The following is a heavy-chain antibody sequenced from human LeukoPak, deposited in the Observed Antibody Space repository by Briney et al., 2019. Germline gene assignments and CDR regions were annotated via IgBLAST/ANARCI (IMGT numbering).Heavy chain of an antibody. Sequence: SETLSLTCTVSGGSISSYYWSWIRQPPGKGLEWIGYIYYSGSTNYNPSLKSRVTISVDTSKNQFSLKLSSVTAADTAVYYCARVERYYYDSSGSPAHNYYYGMDVWGQGTTVTVSS. V-gene: IGHV4-59*08. D-gene: IGHD3-22*01. CDR2: IYYSGST. CDR3: ARVERYYYDSSGSPAHNYYYGMDV. J-gene: IGHJ6*02. CDR1: GGSISSYY.